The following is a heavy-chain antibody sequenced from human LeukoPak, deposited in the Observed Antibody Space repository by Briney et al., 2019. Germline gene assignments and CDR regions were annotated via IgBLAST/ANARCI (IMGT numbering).Heavy chain of an antibody. D-gene: IGHD5-18*01. J-gene: IGHJ4*02. CDR2: IYYSGST. CDR1: GGSISSYY. Sequence: SETLSLTCTVSGGSISSYYWSWIRQPPGKGLEWIGYIYYSGSTNYNPSLKSRATISVDTSKNQFSLKLSSVTAADTAAYYCARVDVDTAMVFDYWGQGTLVTVSS. V-gene: IGHV4-59*01. CDR3: ARVDVDTAMVFDY.